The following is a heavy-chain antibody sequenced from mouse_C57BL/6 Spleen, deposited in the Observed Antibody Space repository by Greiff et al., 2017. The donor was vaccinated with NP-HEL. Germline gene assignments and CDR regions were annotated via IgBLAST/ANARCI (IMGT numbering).Heavy chain of an antibody. D-gene: IGHD2-5*01. CDR3: VRGDYSNLHPFDY. Sequence: EVKVVESGGGLVQPKGSLKLSCAASGFSFNTYAMNWVRQAPGKGLEWVARIRSKSNNYATYYADSVKDRFTISRDDSESMLYLQMNNLKTEDTAMYYCVRGDYSNLHPFDYWGQGTTLTVSS. CDR2: IRSKSNNYAT. J-gene: IGHJ2*01. V-gene: IGHV10-1*01. CDR1: GFSFNTYA.